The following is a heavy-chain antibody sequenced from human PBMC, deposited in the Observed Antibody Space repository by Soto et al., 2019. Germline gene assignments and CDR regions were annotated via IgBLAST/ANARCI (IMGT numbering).Heavy chain of an antibody. CDR1: GYTFTGYY. V-gene: IGHV1-2*04. Sequence: GASVKVSCKASGYTFTGYYMHWVRQAPGQGLEWMGWINPNSGGTNYAQKFQGWVTMTRDTSISTAYMELSRLRSDDTAVYYCARDLYYYDSSGSAGGFDPWGQGTLVTISS. J-gene: IGHJ5*02. CDR3: ARDLYYYDSSGSAGGFDP. CDR2: INPNSGGT. D-gene: IGHD3-22*01.